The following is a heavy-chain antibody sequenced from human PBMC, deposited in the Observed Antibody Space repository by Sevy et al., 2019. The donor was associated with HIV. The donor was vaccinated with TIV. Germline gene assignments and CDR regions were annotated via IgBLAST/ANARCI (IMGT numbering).Heavy chain of an antibody. D-gene: IGHD6-19*01. Sequence: GGSLRLSCTASGFNFDDYGMHWVRQAPGKGLEWVSGISWNSRSIGYADSVKGRFTISRDGAQNSLYLQMSSLRPEDTAFYYCAKDIAVAGPLLYYFDYWGQRTLVTVSS. CDR3: AKDIAVAGPLLYYFDY. V-gene: IGHV3-9*01. CDR1: GFNFDDYG. J-gene: IGHJ4*02. CDR2: ISWNSRSI.